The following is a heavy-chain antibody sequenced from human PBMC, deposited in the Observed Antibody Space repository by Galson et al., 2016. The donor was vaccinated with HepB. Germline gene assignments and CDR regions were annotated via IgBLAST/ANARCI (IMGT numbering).Heavy chain of an antibody. CDR3: ARDYLRRTTYRGGMDV. V-gene: IGHV1-18*01. D-gene: IGHD2/OR15-2a*01. J-gene: IGHJ6*04. CDR2: ISAYNGNT. CDR1: GYTFTSYG. Sequence: SVKVSCKASGYTFTSYGISWVRQAPGQGLEWMGWISAYNGNTNYAQKLQGRVTMTTDISTSTAYMELRSLRSDDTAVYYCARDYLRRTTYRGGMDVWGKGTTVTVSS.